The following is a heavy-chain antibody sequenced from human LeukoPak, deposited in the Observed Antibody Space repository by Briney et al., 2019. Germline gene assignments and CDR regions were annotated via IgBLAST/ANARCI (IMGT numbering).Heavy chain of an antibody. V-gene: IGHV1-69*04. Sequence: SVKVSCKASGGTFSSYAISWVRQAPGQGLEWMGRIIPILGIANYAQKFQGRVTITADKSTSTAYMELSSLRSEDTAVYYCARDPHSSGWYDPTYWGQGTLVTVSS. CDR3: ARDPHSSGWYDPTY. CDR1: GGTFSSYA. CDR2: IIPILGIA. D-gene: IGHD6-19*01. J-gene: IGHJ4*02.